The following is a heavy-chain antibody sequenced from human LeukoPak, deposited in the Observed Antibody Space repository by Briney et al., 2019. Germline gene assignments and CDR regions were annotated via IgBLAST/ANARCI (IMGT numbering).Heavy chain of an antibody. D-gene: IGHD3-3*01. V-gene: IGHV4-59*12. CDR1: DDSITMYY. CDR3: ARDAGRITIFGVVISPSGPNWFDP. Sequence: PSETLSLTCTVSDDSITMYYWTWIRQPPGKGLEWIGYVDHTGSTKFSPSLNGRVSISRDTSNNFFSLKLSSVTAADTAVCYCARDAGRITIFGVVISPSGPNWFDPWGQGTLVTVSS. J-gene: IGHJ5*02. CDR2: VDHTGST.